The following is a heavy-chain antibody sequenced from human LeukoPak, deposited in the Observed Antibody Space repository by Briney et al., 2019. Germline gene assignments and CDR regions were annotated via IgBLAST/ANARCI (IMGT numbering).Heavy chain of an antibody. CDR1: GYTFTSYG. CDR2: ITTYNGNT. V-gene: IGHV1-18*01. D-gene: IGHD2-2*01. J-gene: IGHJ4*02. Sequence: GASVKVSCKASGYTFTSYGISWVRQAPGQGLEWMGWITTYNGNTNYAQNLQGRVTLTTDTPTSTAYMELRSLRSDDTAVYYCARGSAAVVPAAIGMDAPFDYWGQGTLVTVSS. CDR3: ARGSAAVVPAAIGMDAPFDY.